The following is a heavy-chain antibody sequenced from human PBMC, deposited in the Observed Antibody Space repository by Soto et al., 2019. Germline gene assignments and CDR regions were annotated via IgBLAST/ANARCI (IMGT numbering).Heavy chain of an antibody. Sequence: QVQLVQSGAEVKKPGASVKVSCKASGYTFTSYYMHWVRQAPGQGLEWMGIINPSGGSTSYAQKCQGRVTMTRDTSTSTVYRELSSLRSEDTAVYYCARDWSGYDPISDYWGQGTLVTVSS. CDR2: INPSGGST. D-gene: IGHD5-12*01. J-gene: IGHJ4*02. CDR3: ARDWSGYDPISDY. CDR1: GYTFTSYY. V-gene: IGHV1-46*01.